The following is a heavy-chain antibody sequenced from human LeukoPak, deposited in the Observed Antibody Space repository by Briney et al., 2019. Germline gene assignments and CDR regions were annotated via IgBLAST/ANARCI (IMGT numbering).Heavy chain of an antibody. V-gene: IGHV1-8*01. CDR1: GYTFTSYD. J-gene: IGHJ6*02. CDR2: MNPNSGNT. D-gene: IGHD3-3*01. Sequence: ASVKVSCKASGYTFTSYDINWVRQATGQGLEWMGWMNPNSGNTGYAQKFQGRVTMTRNTSISTAYMELSSLRSEDTAVYYCARGALLYDFWSGSLCGMDVWGQGTTVTVSS. CDR3: ARGALLYDFWSGSLCGMDV.